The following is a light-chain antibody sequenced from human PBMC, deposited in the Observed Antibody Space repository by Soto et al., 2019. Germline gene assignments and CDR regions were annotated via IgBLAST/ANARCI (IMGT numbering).Light chain of an antibody. CDR1: QSISSY. J-gene: IGKJ2*01. Sequence: DIQMTQSPSSLTASVGDRVTITCRASQSISSYLNWYQQKPGKAPKLLIYAASSLQSGVPSRFSGSGSGTDFTLTSSSLQPEHFATYYCQQSYSTSVAFGQGTKLEI. CDR2: AAS. V-gene: IGKV1-39*01. CDR3: QQSYSTSVA.